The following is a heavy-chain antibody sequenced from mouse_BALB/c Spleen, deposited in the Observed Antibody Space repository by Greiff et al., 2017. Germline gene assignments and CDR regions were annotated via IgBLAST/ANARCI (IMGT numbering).Heavy chain of an antibody. Sequence: VQRVESGAELVKPGASVKLSCKASGYTFTSYYMYWVKQRPGQGLEWIGEINPSNGGTNFNEKFNSKATLTVDKSSSTAYMQLSSLTSEDSAVYYCTRGGGLRRAMDYWGQGTSVTVSS. CDR3: TRGGGLRRAMDY. V-gene: IGHV1S81*02. D-gene: IGHD2-4*01. J-gene: IGHJ4*01. CDR1: GYTFTSYY. CDR2: INPSNGGT.